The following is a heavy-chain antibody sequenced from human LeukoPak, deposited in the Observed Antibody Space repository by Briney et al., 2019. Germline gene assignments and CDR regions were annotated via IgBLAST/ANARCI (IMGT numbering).Heavy chain of an antibody. J-gene: IGHJ6*03. CDR2: IYYSGST. Sequence: PSETLSLTCTVAAGSISSYYWSWIRQPPGKGLEWIGYIYYSGSTNYNPSLKSRVTISVDTSKNQFSLKLSSVTAADTAVYYCARSVLEWFPSFYYYMDVWGKGTTVTVSS. V-gene: IGHV4-59*01. D-gene: IGHD3-3*01. CDR3: ARSVLEWFPSFYYYMDV. CDR1: AGSISSYY.